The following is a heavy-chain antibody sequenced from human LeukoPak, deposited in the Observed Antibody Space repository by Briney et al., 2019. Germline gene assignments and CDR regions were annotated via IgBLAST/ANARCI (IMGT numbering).Heavy chain of an antibody. D-gene: IGHD4-17*01. Sequence: SETLSLTCAVYGGAFSGYSWSWIRQPPGKGLEWIGEIDPKGTTNYNPSLKSRVTVLVDTSKNQFSLNLNSVTAADTAIYYCARGRSYEYGDYDCWGQGTLVTVSS. CDR1: GGAFSGYS. V-gene: IGHV4-34*01. CDR2: IDPKGTT. CDR3: ARGRSYEYGDYDC. J-gene: IGHJ1*01.